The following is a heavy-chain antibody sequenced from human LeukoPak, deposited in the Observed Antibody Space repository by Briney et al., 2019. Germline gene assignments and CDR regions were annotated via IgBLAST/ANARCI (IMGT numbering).Heavy chain of an antibody. D-gene: IGHD1-26*01. J-gene: IGHJ4*02. Sequence: GASVTVSCKASGYTFTGYYMHWVRQAPGQGLEWMGYIDPNINGATYAQKFQGRVTLTRDTSISTVYMELSSLTSDDTAIYYCARESGSFDSWGQGTLVTVSS. V-gene: IGHV1-2*02. CDR3: ARESGSFDS. CDR2: IDPNINGA. CDR1: GYTFTGYY.